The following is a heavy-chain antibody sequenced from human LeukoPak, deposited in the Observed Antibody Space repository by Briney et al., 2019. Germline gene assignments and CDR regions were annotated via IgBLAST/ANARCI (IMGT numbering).Heavy chain of an antibody. D-gene: IGHD6-19*01. J-gene: IGHJ4*02. V-gene: IGHV3-7*04. CDR1: GFIISNNW. Sequence: GGSLRLSCVASGFIISNNWMSWVRQAPGKGPEWVANIRVGGIEKHYADSVKGRFTISRENAKNTLYLQMNSLRAEETAVYYCARENAGSVWVYWGQGCLVTVSA. CDR2: IRVGGIEK. CDR3: ARENAGSVWVY.